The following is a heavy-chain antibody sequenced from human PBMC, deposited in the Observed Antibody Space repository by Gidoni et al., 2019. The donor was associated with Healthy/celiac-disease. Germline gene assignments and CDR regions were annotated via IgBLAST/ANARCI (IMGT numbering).Heavy chain of an antibody. Sequence: EVQLVESGGGLLKPGGSLRLSCQASVFPFRNAWMSWVRQAPGKGLEWVGRIKSKTDGGTTDYAAPVKGRFTISRDDSKNTLYLQMNSLKTEDTAVFYCTTLLHCSGGSCYSDWGQGTLVTVSS. CDR2: IKSKTDGGTT. J-gene: IGHJ4*02. CDR3: TTLLHCSGGSCYSD. V-gene: IGHV3-15*01. D-gene: IGHD2-15*01. CDR1: VFPFRNAW.